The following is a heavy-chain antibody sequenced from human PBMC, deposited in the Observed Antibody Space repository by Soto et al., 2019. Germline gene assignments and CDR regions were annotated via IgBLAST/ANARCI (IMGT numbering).Heavy chain of an antibody. J-gene: IGHJ4*01. Sequence: SGGSLRLSCAASGLTFNLYNMNWVRQAPGKGLEWVSSISSSNAYIYYADSVRGRFTISRDNDKKSVELQMNSLRVEDTAVYYCVSPATHGRKYYFQWWGHGTLVTVSS. V-gene: IGHV3-21*01. CDR2: ISSSNAYI. CDR3: VSPATHGRKYYFQW. CDR1: GLTFNLYN.